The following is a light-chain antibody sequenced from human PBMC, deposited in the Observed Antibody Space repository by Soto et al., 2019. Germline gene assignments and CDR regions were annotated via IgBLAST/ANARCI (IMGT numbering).Light chain of an antibody. Sequence: DIQMTQSPSSLSASVGDRVTNTCRASQTISSYLNWYQQSPGKAPKLLIYAASSLQSGVPSRFSGSGSGTDFTLTISSLQPEDFATYYCQQSSNIPYTFGQGTKLEIK. CDR2: AAS. CDR3: QQSSNIPYT. V-gene: IGKV1-39*01. CDR1: QTISSY. J-gene: IGKJ2*01.